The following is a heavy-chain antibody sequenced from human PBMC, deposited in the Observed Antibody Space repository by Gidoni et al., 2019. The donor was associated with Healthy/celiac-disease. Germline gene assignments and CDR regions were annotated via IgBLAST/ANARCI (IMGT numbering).Heavy chain of an antibody. Sequence: MGRIDPSDSYTNYSPSFKGHVTILADKSISTAYLQWSSLKASDTAMYYCARATRGGDWLFDYWGQGTLVTVSS. CDR2: IDPSDSYT. J-gene: IGHJ4*02. D-gene: IGHD3-9*01. V-gene: IGHV5-10-1*01. CDR3: ARATRGGDWLFDY.